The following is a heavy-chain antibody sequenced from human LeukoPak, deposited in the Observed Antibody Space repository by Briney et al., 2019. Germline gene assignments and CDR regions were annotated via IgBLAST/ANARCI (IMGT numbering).Heavy chain of an antibody. D-gene: IGHD5-12*01. CDR1: GGSISSSSYY. CDR2: IYYSGST. Sequence: SETLSLTCTVSGGSISSSSYYWGWIRQPPGKGLEWIGSIYYSGSTYYNPSLKSRVTISVDTSKNQFSLKLSSVTAADTAVYYCARLKPITYSAFDIWGQGTMVTVSS. J-gene: IGHJ3*02. CDR3: ARLKPITYSAFDI. V-gene: IGHV4-39*01.